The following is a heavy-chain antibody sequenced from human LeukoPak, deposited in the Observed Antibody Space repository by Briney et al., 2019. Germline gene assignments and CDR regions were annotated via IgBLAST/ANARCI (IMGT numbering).Heavy chain of an antibody. CDR1: GFTFSSYS. CDR3: ARDGGDIVVVPAAADYYMDV. CDR2: ISSSSSYI. D-gene: IGHD2-2*01. Sequence: GGSLSLSCAASGFTFSSYSMNWVRQAPGKGLEWVSSISSSSSYIYYADSVKGRFTISRDNAKNSLYLQMNSLRAEDTAVYYCARDGGDIVVVPAAADYYMDVWGKGTTVTVSS. V-gene: IGHV3-21*01. J-gene: IGHJ6*03.